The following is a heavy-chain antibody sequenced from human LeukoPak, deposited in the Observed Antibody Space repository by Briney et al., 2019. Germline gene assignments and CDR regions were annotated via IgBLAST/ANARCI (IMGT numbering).Heavy chain of an antibody. Sequence: HTGGSLRLSCAASGFTFSSYGMHWVRQAPGKGLEWVAVIWYDGSNKYYADSVKGRFTISRDNSKNTLYLQMNSLRAEDTAVYYCAKGPRKWELLPFDYWGQGTLVTVSS. J-gene: IGHJ4*02. CDR3: AKGPRKWELLPFDY. V-gene: IGHV3-33*06. D-gene: IGHD1-26*01. CDR1: GFTFSSYG. CDR2: IWYDGSNK.